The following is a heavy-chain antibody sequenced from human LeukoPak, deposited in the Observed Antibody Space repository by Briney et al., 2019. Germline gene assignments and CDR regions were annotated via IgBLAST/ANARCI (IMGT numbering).Heavy chain of an antibody. CDR3: ASDRPQSRPFYYFMDV. V-gene: IGHV3-30*04. CDR1: GFTFSTYA. Sequence: GGSLRLSCAASGFTFSTYAIHWVRQAPGKGLEWVAVISSDGSDKYYADSVKGRFTISRDNSKNTLYLQMNSLRTEDTALYYCASDRPQSRPFYYFMDVWGKGTTVTVSS. CDR2: ISSDGSDK. J-gene: IGHJ6*03. D-gene: IGHD6-6*01.